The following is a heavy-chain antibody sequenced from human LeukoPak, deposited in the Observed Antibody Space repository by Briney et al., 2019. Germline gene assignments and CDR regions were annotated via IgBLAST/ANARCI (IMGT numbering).Heavy chain of an antibody. V-gene: IGHV4-61*01. D-gene: IGHD6-19*01. CDR3: ARAAHSGWYEIDY. CDR1: GGSVSSGRYY. Sequence: SETLSLTCTVSGGSVSSGRYYWSWIRQPPGKGLVWIGYMDYSGSTKYNPSLKSRVNISVDTSKNHFSLKLSSVTAADTAVYYCARAAHSGWYEIDYWGQGTLVTVSS. CDR2: MDYSGST. J-gene: IGHJ4*02.